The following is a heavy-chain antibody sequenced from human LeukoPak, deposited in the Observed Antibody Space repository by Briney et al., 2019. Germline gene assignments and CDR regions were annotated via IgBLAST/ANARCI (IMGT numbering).Heavy chain of an antibody. V-gene: IGHV3-53*04. CDR1: GFTVSSNY. CDR3: VPSPATNFWSTYYTDS. Sequence: GGSLRLSCAASGFTVSSNYMSWVRQAPGKGLEWVSVIYSGGSTYYADSVKGRFTISRHNSKNTLYLQMSSLRPEDTAVYYCVPSPATNFWSTYYTDSWGQGTLVTVSS. D-gene: IGHD3-3*01. CDR2: IYSGGST. J-gene: IGHJ4*02.